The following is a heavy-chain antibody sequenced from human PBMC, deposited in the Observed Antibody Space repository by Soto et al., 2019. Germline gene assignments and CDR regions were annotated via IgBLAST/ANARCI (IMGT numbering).Heavy chain of an antibody. CDR2: IYYSGST. J-gene: IGHJ4*02. Sequence: QVQLQESGPGLVKPSQTLSLTCTVSGGSISSGGYYWSWTRQHPGKGLEWIGYIYYSGSTYYNPSLKSRVTISVDTSKNQFSLKLSSVTAADTAVYYCARAGYYDFWSGYSAPFDYWGQGTLVTVSS. V-gene: IGHV4-31*03. CDR1: GGSISSGGYY. D-gene: IGHD3-3*01. CDR3: ARAGYYDFWSGYSAPFDY.